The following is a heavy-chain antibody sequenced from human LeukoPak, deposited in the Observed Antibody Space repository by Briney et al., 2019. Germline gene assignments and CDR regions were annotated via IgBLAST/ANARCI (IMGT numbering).Heavy chain of an antibody. D-gene: IGHD3-22*01. CDR1: GFTFSRNV. CDR2: ISDSGGRT. Sequence: GGSLRLSCAASGFTFSRNVMHWVRQAPGKGLEWVAGISDSGGRTNYADSVKGRFTISRDNPKNTLYLQMNSLRAEDTAVYFCAKRGVVIRVILVGFHKEAYYFDSWGQGALVTVSS. J-gene: IGHJ4*02. V-gene: IGHV3-23*01. CDR3: AKRGVVIRVILVGFHKEAYYFDS.